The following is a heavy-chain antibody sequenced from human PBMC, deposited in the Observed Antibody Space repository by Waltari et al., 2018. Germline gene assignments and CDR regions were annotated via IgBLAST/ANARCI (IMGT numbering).Heavy chain of an antibody. CDR2: IYTSGST. V-gene: IGHV4-61*02. Sequence: QVQLQESGPGLVKPSQPLPLTCTVPGGSISSGSYYGSWIRQPAGKGLEVIGRIYTSGSTNYNPSLKSRVTISVDSSKTQFSLKRSSVTAADAAVYYCSGDVSSSGRGDFDYWGQGTLVTVSS. CDR1: GGSISSGSYY. CDR3: SGDVSSSGRGDFDY. D-gene: IGHD3-22*01. J-gene: IGHJ4*02.